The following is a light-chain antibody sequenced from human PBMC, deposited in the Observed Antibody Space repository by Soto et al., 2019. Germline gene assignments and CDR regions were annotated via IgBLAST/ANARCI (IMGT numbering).Light chain of an antibody. Sequence: DIVMTQSPDSLAVYLGERATINCKSSQSVFYSSSNKNYLAWYQQKPGQPPKLLIHWASTREDGVPDRFSGSGSGTDFTLTISSLQADDVAVYYCQQYYSSPITFGQGTRLEIK. CDR3: QQYYSSPIT. J-gene: IGKJ5*01. V-gene: IGKV4-1*01. CDR2: WAS. CDR1: QSVFYSSSNKNY.